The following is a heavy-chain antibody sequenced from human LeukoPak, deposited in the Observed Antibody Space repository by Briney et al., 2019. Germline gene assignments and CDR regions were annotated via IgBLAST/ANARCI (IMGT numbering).Heavy chain of an antibody. V-gene: IGHV3-21*01. CDR1: GFTFGSYS. Sequence: SGGSLRLSCAASGFTFGSYSMNWVRRAPGKGLEWVSSISSSSSYIYYADSVKGRFTISRDNAKNSLYLQMNSLRAEDTAVYYCARGAVTTYGIDYWGQGTLVTVSS. CDR2: ISSSSSYI. CDR3: ARGAVTTYGIDY. J-gene: IGHJ4*02. D-gene: IGHD4-17*01.